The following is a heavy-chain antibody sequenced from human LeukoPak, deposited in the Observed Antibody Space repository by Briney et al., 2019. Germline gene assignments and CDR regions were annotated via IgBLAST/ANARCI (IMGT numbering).Heavy chain of an antibody. Sequence: PSETLSLTCAVYGGSFSGYYWSWIRQPPGKGLEWIGEINHSGSTNYNPSLKSRVTISVDTSKNQFSLKLSSVTAADTAVYYCARQGSGSYPNRFDNWGQGTLVTVSS. D-gene: IGHD1-26*01. J-gene: IGHJ4*02. CDR3: ARQGSGSYPNRFDN. V-gene: IGHV4-34*01. CDR1: GGSFSGYY. CDR2: INHSGST.